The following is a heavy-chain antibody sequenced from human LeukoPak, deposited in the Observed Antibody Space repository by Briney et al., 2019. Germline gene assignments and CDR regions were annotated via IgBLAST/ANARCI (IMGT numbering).Heavy chain of an antibody. V-gene: IGHV3-64*01. CDR1: GFTFSSYA. D-gene: IGHD1-26*01. Sequence: GGSLRLSCAASGFTFSSYAMHWVRQAPGKGLEYVSAISSNGGSTYYANSVKGRFTISRDNSKNTLYLQMGSLRAEDTAVYYCARDADSGSYLYYFDCWGQGSLVTVSS. CDR3: ARDADSGSYLYYFDC. J-gene: IGHJ4*02. CDR2: ISSNGGST.